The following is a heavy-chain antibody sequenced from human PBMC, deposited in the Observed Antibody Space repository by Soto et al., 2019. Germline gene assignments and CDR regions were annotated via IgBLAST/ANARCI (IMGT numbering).Heavy chain of an antibody. J-gene: IGHJ2*01. CDR3: ARYTKDYGDPLWYFDL. Sequence: SETLSLTCAVSGYSISSGYYWGCIRQPPGKGLEWIGSIYHSGSTYYNPSLKSRVTISVDTSKNQFSLKLSSVTAADTAVYYCARYTKDYGDPLWYFDLWGRGTLVTVSS. V-gene: IGHV4-38-2*01. CDR1: GYSISSGYY. CDR2: IYHSGST. D-gene: IGHD4-17*01.